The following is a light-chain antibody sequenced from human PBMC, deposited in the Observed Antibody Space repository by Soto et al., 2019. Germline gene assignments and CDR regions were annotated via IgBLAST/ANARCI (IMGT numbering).Light chain of an antibody. CDR2: AA. J-gene: IGKJ1*01. CDR3: QQYNSLTWT. V-gene: IGKV3-20*01. CDR1: QSVGSRY. Sequence: VLTQSPGTLSLSPGERATLSCRASQSVGSRYLAWYQQKPGQAPRLLFYAAFRATGTPERFSGSGSGTEFTLTISSLQPDDFATYYCQQYNSLTWTFGQGTKVDI.